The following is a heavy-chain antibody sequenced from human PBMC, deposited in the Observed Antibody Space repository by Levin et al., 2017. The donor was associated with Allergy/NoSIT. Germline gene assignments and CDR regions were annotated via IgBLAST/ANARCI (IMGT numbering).Heavy chain of an antibody. Sequence: GESLKISCKASGYTFTGYYMHWVRQAPGQGLEWMGRINPNSGGTNYAQKFQGRVTMTRDTSISTAYMELSRLRSDDTAVYYCARENKYCSSTSCYDAFDIWGQGTMVTVSS. CDR1: GYTFTGYY. V-gene: IGHV1-2*06. J-gene: IGHJ3*02. CDR3: ARENKYCSSTSCYDAFDI. D-gene: IGHD2-2*01. CDR2: INPNSGGT.